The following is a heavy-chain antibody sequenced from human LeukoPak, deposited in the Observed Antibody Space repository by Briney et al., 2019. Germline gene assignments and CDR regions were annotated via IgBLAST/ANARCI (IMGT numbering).Heavy chain of an antibody. D-gene: IGHD3-22*01. CDR3: AKDDGYYDSSGYPDY. Sequence: AGGSLRLSCAASGFTFSSYGMHWVRQAPGKGLEWVAVISYDGSNKYYADSVKGRFTISRDNSKNTLYLQMNSLRAEDTAVYYCAKDDGYYDSSGYPDYWGQGTLVTVSS. CDR1: GFTFSSYG. CDR2: ISYDGSNK. V-gene: IGHV3-30*18. J-gene: IGHJ4*02.